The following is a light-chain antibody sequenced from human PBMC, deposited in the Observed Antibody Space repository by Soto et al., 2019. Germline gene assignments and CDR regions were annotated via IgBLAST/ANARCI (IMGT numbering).Light chain of an antibody. CDR1: QSVSSNY. CDR3: QQYGTSAPT. J-gene: IGKJ4*01. Sequence: EIVLTQSPGTLSLSPGERATLSCRASQSVSSNYLAWYQQKPGQAPRLLIYGASSRATGIPDRFSVSGSGTDFTLTISRLEPEDFAVYYCQQYGTSAPTFGGGTKVDIK. V-gene: IGKV3-20*01. CDR2: GAS.